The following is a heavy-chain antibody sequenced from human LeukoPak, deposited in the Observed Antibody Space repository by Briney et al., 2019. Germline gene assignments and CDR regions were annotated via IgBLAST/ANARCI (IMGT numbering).Heavy chain of an antibody. J-gene: IGHJ3*02. Sequence: ASVKVSCKASGYTFTSYGISGGRQAPGQGLEGRGWISAYNGNTNYAQKLQGRVTMTTDTSTSTAYMELRSLRSDDTAVYYCARVRSGSYPDAFDIWGQGTMVTVSS. V-gene: IGHV1-18*01. CDR2: ISAYNGNT. CDR1: GYTFTSYG. D-gene: IGHD1-26*01. CDR3: ARVRSGSYPDAFDI.